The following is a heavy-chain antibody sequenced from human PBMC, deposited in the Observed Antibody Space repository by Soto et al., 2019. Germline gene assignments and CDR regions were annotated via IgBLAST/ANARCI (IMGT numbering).Heavy chain of an antibody. Sequence: GESLKISCKGSGYSFTSYWISWVRQMPGKGLEWLGRIDPSDSYTNYSPSFQGHVTISADKSISTAYLQWSSLKASDTAMYYCARLGPLYYSSSWYRGYYYGMDVWGQGTTVTVSS. CDR1: GYSFTSYW. CDR3: ARLGPLYYSSSWYRGYYYGMDV. CDR2: IDPSDSYT. D-gene: IGHD6-13*01. V-gene: IGHV5-10-1*01. J-gene: IGHJ6*02.